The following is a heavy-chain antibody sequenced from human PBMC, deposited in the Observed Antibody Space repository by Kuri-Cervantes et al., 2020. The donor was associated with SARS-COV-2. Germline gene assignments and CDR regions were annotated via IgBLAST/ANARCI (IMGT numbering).Heavy chain of an antibody. CDR3: AREYDQKCSSYGY. V-gene: IGHV1-46*01. D-gene: IGHD6-6*01. J-gene: IGHJ4*02. CDR1: GYTFTSYY. CDR2: INPSGGST. Sequence: ASVKVSCKASGYTFTSYYMHWVRQAPGQGLEWMGIINPSGGSTSYAQKFQGRVTMTRDTSTSTAYMILSSLRSQDTAVYYCAREYDQKCSSYGYWGQGTLVTVSS.